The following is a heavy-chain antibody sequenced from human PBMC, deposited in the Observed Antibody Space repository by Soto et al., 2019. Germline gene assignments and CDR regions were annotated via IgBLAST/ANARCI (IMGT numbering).Heavy chain of an antibody. CDR3: ARVSKLLPRWFDP. V-gene: IGHV4-30-4*01. Sequence: SETLSLTCTVSGGSISSGDYYWSWIRQPPGKGLEWIGYIYYSGSTYYNPSLKSRVTISVDTSKNQFSLKLSSVTAADTAVYYCARVSKLLPRWFDPWGQGTLVTVSS. D-gene: IGHD2-15*01. CDR1: GGSISSGDYY. J-gene: IGHJ5*02. CDR2: IYYSGST.